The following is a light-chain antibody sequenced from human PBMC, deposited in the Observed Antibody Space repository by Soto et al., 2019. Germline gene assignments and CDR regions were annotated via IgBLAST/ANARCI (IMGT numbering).Light chain of an antibody. J-gene: IGLJ1*01. CDR3: CSYAGSYTFYV. V-gene: IGLV2-11*01. CDR1: SSDVGGYNY. Sequence: QSALNQPRSVYGSPGQSVTISCNGTSSDVGGYNYVSWYQQYPGTAPKLMIYDVSMRPSGVPDRFSGSKSGNTASLTISGLQAEDEADYYCCSYAGSYTFYVFGTGTKVTVL. CDR2: DVS.